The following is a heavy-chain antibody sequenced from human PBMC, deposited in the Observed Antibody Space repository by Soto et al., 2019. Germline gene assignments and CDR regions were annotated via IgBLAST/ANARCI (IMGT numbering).Heavy chain of an antibody. J-gene: IGHJ3*02. V-gene: IGHV4-59*01. D-gene: IGHD3-16*01. CDR3: ARDAGGRGNGAFDI. Sequence: SETLSLTCTVPGGSISTYYWSCMRQPPGKGLEWIGYIYYSGSTNSNPSLKSRVTISEDTSKNQLPLKLSSVTAADTAVYYCARDAGGRGNGAFDIWGQGTMVTVSS. CDR1: GGSISTYY. CDR2: IYYSGST.